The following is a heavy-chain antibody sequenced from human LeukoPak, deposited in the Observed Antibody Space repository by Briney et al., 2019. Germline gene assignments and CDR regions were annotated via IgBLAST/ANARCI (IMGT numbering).Heavy chain of an antibody. Sequence: SETLSLTCTVSGGSISSYYWSWIRQPPGKGLEWIGYIYYSGSTNYNPSLKSRVTISVDTSKNQFSLKLSSVTAADAAVYYCARERGAAHFDYWGQGTLVTVSS. CDR3: ARERGAAHFDY. D-gene: IGHD1-26*01. J-gene: IGHJ4*02. CDR2: IYYSGST. CDR1: GGSISSYY. V-gene: IGHV4-59*01.